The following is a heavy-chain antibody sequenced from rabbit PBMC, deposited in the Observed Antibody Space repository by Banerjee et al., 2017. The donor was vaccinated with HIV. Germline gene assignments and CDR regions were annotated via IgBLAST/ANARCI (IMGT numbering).Heavy chain of an antibody. J-gene: IGHJ6*01. CDR3: AREHAGYAGYGPYYGMDL. D-gene: IGHD7-1*01. Sequence: QEQLEESGGDLVKPEGSLTLTCTASGFSFSSYWMCWVRQAPGKGLEWIACIYAGSSGGPYYASWAKSRFTISKTSSTTVTLQMTSLTAADTATYFCAREHAGYAGYGPYYGMDLWGPGTLVTVS. CDR1: GFSFSSYW. V-gene: IGHV1S45*01. CDR2: IYAGSSGGP.